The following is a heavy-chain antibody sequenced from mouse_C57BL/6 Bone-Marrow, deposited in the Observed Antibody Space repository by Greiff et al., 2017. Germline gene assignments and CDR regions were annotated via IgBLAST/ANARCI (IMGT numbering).Heavy chain of an antibody. D-gene: IGHD1-1*01. CDR1: GFTFSDYG. Sequence: VQLQQSGGGLVKPGGSLKLSCAASGFTFSDYGMHWVRQAPEKGLEWVAYISSGSSTIYYADTVKGRFTISRDNAKNTLFLQMTSLRSEDTAMYYCARSHYGSSPFAYWGQGTLVTVSA. CDR3: ARSHYGSSPFAY. CDR2: ISSGSSTI. J-gene: IGHJ3*01. V-gene: IGHV5-17*01.